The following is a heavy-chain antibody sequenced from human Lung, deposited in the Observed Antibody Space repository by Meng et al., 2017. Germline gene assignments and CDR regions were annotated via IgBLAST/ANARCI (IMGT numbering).Heavy chain of an antibody. CDR2: INTGNGAA. CDR3: ASHPRELPS. V-gene: IGHV1-3*04. Sequence: QVQLVQSGAEVKKPGASVKVSCKASGYTFTSYPIYWVRQAPGQRPEWMGWINTGNGAAKYSQKFQGRVTMTRDTSASTAYIELSSLTSEDTATYYCASHPRELPSWGQGTLVTVSS. J-gene: IGHJ4*02. D-gene: IGHD1-26*01. CDR1: GYTFTSYP.